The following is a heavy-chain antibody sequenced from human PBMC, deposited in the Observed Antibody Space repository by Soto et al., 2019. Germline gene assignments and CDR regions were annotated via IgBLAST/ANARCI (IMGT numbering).Heavy chain of an antibody. CDR2: IHYSGST. D-gene: IGHD2-15*01. CDR3: ARGGWSLDY. Sequence: SETLSLTCSVSGGYIISHYWSWIRQPPGKGLEWIGYIHYSGSTDYNPSLKSRLTISVDTSKNQFSLKLNSVTAADTAVYYCARGGWSLDYWGQGTLVTVSS. CDR1: GGYIISHY. V-gene: IGHV4-59*11. J-gene: IGHJ4*02.